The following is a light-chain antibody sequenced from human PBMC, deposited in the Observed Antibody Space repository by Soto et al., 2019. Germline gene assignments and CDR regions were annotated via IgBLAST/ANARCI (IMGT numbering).Light chain of an antibody. V-gene: IGKV3-20*01. CDR3: QQYSTSPIS. CDR2: GAS. CDR1: QVTSRY. Sequence: ENVLTQSPGTLSLSPGERATXSCRXSQVTSRYLSWYQQRPGQAPRLLIYGASSRATGIPDRFSGSGSGTDFPLTISRLEPEDFAVYYCQQYSTSPISFGQGTRLEIK. J-gene: IGKJ5*01.